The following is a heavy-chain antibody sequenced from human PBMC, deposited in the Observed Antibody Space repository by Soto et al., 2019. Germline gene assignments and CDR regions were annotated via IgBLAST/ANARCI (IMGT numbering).Heavy chain of an antibody. CDR3: ARDYGSGSYRFDP. CDR1: PYTFTSYG. CDR2: ISAYNGNT. Sequence: QVQLVQSGPEVKKPGASVKVSCKASPYTFTSYGITWVRQAPRQGHDWMGWISAYNGNTNYAQKFQGRVTMATDTSTSTAYMELRSLTSDDTAVYYCARDYGSGSYRFDPWGQGTLVTVSS. D-gene: IGHD3-10*01. J-gene: IGHJ5*02. V-gene: IGHV1-18*01.